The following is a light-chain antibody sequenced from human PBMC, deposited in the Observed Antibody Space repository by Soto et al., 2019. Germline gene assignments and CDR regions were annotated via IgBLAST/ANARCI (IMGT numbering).Light chain of an antibody. CDR1: ALPKQY. V-gene: IGLV3-25*02. CDR2: KDS. Sequence: SYELTQPPSVSVSPGQTARITCSGDALPKQYAYWYQQKPGQAPVLVIYKDSERPSGIPERFSGSSSGTTVTLTISGVQAEDEADYYWQSADSSGTFYVFGTGTKLTVL. CDR3: QSADSSGTFYV. J-gene: IGLJ1*01.